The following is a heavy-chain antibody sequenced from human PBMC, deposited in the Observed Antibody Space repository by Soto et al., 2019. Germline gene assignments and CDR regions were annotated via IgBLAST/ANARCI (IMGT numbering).Heavy chain of an antibody. CDR1: GGSISSGGYY. V-gene: IGHV4-31*03. D-gene: IGHD3-10*01. CDR2: IYDIGST. J-gene: IGHJ6*02. CDR3: ARERSPGGYYYYGMDV. Sequence: QVQLQESGPGLVKPSQTLSLTCTVSGGSISSGGYYWSWIRQHPGKGREGIGYIYDIGSTYYNPSLKSRVTISVDTSKNQFSLKLSSVTAADTAVYYCARERSPGGYYYYGMDVWGQGTTVTVSS.